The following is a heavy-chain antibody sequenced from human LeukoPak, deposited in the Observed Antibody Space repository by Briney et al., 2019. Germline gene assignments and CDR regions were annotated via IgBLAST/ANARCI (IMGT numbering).Heavy chain of an antibody. CDR3: VLYGDYESPDGFDI. V-gene: IGHV3-23*01. Sequence: GGSLRLSCAASGCTFSSYAMNWVRQAPGKGLEWVSAISGSGGNIYYAASVKGRFTISRDNSKNTLYLHMNSLRAEDTAVYYCVLYGDYESPDGFDIWGQGTMVTVSS. CDR2: ISGSGGNI. D-gene: IGHD4-17*01. CDR1: GCTFSSYA. J-gene: IGHJ3*02.